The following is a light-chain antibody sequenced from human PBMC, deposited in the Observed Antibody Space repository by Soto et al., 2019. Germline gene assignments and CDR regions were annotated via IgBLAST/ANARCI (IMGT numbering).Light chain of an antibody. V-gene: IGKV1-5*03. CDR3: QQYTSYPWT. CDR1: QGIRYW. Sequence: DIQVTQSPSTLSASVGDRATSTCRASQGIRYWLAWFQQKAGKAPKLLIYEASRLESGVPSRISGSGSGTEFTLTISSLQPDDFATYYCQQYTSYPWTFGQGTKVDIK. CDR2: EAS. J-gene: IGKJ1*01.